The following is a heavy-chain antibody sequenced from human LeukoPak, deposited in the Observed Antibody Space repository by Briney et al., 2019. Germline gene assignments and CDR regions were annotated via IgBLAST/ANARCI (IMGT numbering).Heavy chain of an antibody. CDR1: GHTLTGYH. Sequence: GASVKVSCKASGHTLTGYHVQWVRQAPGQGLEWMGWINPMNGDTNYAQKFQGRVTMTRDTSINTAYMELRSLISDDTAVYYCARGVAAYTHYADSSGYDWGQGTLVLVSS. CDR2: INPMNGDT. J-gene: IGHJ4*02. D-gene: IGHD3-22*01. V-gene: IGHV1-2*02. CDR3: ARGVAAYTHYADSSGYD.